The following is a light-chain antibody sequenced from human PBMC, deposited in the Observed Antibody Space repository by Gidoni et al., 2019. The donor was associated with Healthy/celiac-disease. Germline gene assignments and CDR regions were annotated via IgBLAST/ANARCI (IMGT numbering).Light chain of an antibody. CDR3: AAWDDSLNGHVV. V-gene: IGLV1-44*01. Sequence: QSVLTQPPSASGTPGQRVTISCSGRSANLGSNTVTWYQQLPGTAPKLLLYSNNQRPSGVPDRFSGSKSGTSASLAISGLQSEDEADYYCAAWDDSLNGHVVFGGGTKLTVL. CDR2: SNN. J-gene: IGLJ2*01. CDR1: SANLGSNT.